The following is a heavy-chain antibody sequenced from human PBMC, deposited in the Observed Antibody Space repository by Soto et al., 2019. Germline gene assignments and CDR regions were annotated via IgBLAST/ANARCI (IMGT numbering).Heavy chain of an antibody. D-gene: IGHD6-13*01. CDR1: GFSFTNYW. Sequence: LKISCKTSGFSFTNYWISWVRHVPGKGLEWMGNIDPVDSYVNYSPSFQGHVTFSVDTSISTAFLHWSSLQASDSATYFCARIESIARNWFDPWGQGXLVTVSS. J-gene: IGHJ5*02. CDR2: IDPVDSYV. V-gene: IGHV5-10-1*01. CDR3: ARIESIARNWFDP.